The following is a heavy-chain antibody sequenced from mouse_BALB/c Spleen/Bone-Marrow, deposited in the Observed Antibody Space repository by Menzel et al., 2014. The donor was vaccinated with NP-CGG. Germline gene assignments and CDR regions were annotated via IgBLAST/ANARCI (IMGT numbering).Heavy chain of an antibody. CDR1: EYTFTDYN. Sequence: VQLQHSGPELVKPGASVKISCKASEYTFTDYNMHWVKQSHGKSLEWIGYIYPYSGGTGYNQKFKSKATLTVDDSSFTAYMELRSLTTEDSAVYYCARSGIPYAMDYWGQGTSVTVSS. CDR2: IYPYSGGT. J-gene: IGHJ4*01. D-gene: IGHD5-2*01. V-gene: IGHV1S29*02. CDR3: ARSGIPYAMDY.